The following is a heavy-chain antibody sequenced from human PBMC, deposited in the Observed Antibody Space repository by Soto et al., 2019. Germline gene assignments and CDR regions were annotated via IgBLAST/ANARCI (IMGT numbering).Heavy chain of an antibody. CDR2: IYYSGST. CDR3: AREYSLAVLAPGY. D-gene: IGHD5-18*01. V-gene: IGHV4-59*01. J-gene: IGHJ4*02. CDR1: GGSISSYY. Sequence: SETLSLTCTVSGGSISSYYWSWIRQPPGKGLEWIGYIYYSGSTNYNPSLKGRFSISRDNSKNTLYLQMSSLRPEDTAVYYCAREYSLAVLAPGYWGQGTLVTVSS.